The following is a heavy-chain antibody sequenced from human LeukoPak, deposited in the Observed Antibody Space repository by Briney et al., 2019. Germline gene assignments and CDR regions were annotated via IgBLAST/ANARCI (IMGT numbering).Heavy chain of an antibody. Sequence: GGSLRLSCVASGFTFNTYGMHWVRQAPGKGLEWVAFIRYDGSNKYYADSVKGRFTISRDNSKNTLYLQMDSLRAEDTAVYYCAKDGGYYSGYFDYWGQGTLVTVSS. CDR1: GFTFNTYG. D-gene: IGHD3-22*01. CDR2: IRYDGSNK. CDR3: AKDGGYYSGYFDY. J-gene: IGHJ4*02. V-gene: IGHV3-30*02.